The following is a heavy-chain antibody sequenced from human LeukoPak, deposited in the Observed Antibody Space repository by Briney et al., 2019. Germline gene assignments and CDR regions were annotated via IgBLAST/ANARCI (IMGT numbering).Heavy chain of an antibody. CDR2: INTDGSST. CDR3: AREPFWSGYYSNLHFDY. J-gene: IGHJ4*02. V-gene: IGHV3-74*01. CDR1: GFTFSSYW. D-gene: IGHD3-3*01. Sequence: GGSLRLSCAASGFTFSSYWMHWVRQAPGKGLVWVSRINTDGSSTSYADSVKGRFTISRDNAKNSLYLQMNSLRAEDTAVYYCAREPFWSGYYSNLHFDYWGQGTLVTVSS.